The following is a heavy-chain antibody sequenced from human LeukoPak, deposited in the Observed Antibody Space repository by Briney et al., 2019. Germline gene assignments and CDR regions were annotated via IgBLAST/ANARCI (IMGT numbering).Heavy chain of an antibody. Sequence: GGSLRLSCVASGFTFSTYWMTWVRQAPGKGLEWVANIKQDGSEKDYVDSVKGRFTISRDNTKNSLFLQMNSLRAEDTAVYFCARDPRVGYCSSSTCQGGYNYFDPWGQGTLVIVSS. CDR3: ARDPRVGYCSSSTCQGGYNYFDP. J-gene: IGHJ5*02. D-gene: IGHD2-2*01. V-gene: IGHV3-7*01. CDR2: IKQDGSEK. CDR1: GFTFSTYW.